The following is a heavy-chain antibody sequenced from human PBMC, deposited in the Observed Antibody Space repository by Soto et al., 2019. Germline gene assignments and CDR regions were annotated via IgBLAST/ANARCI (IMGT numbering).Heavy chain of an antibody. Sequence: ASVKVSCKASGYTFTGYYMHWVRQAPGQGLEWMGWINPNSGGTNYAQKFQGRVTMTRDTSISTAYMELSRLRSDDTAVYYCARTPGSGYYHIDYWGQGTLVTVSS. CDR3: ARTPGSGYYHIDY. CDR1: GYTFTGYY. D-gene: IGHD3-3*01. V-gene: IGHV1-2*02. CDR2: INPNSGGT. J-gene: IGHJ4*02.